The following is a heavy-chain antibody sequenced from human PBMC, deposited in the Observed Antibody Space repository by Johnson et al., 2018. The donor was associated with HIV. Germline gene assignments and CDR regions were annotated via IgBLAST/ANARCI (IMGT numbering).Heavy chain of an antibody. CDR1: GFTFSSYA. V-gene: IGHV3-30-3*01. J-gene: IGHJ3*02. CDR2: ISYDGSSK. D-gene: IGHD6-13*01. Sequence: QVQLVESGGGVVQPGRSLRLSCAASGFTFSSYAMHWVRQAPGKGLEWVAVISYDGSSKYYADSVKGRFTISRDNSKNTLYLQMNSLRAEDTAVYYCASLIAAAGDDAFDIWGQGTMVTVSS. CDR3: ASLIAAAGDDAFDI.